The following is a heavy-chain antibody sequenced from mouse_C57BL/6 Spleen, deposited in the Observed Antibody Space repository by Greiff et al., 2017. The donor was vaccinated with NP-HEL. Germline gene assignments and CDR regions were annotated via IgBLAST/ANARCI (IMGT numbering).Heavy chain of an antibody. J-gene: IGHJ2*01. D-gene: IGHD4-1*01. CDR3: ARGALGPFDY. Sequence: VQLQQSGASVKISCKASGYAFSSYWMNWVKQRPGKGLEWIGQIYPGDGDTNYNGKFKGKATLTADKSSSTAYMQLSSLTSEDSAVYFCARGALGPFDYWGQGTTLTVSS. CDR1: GYAFSSYW. CDR2: IYPGDGDT. V-gene: IGHV1-80*01.